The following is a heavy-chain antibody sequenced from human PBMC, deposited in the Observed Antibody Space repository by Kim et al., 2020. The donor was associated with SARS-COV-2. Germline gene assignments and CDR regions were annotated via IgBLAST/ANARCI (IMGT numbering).Heavy chain of an antibody. V-gene: IGHV3-73*01. CDR3: TNYYYGMDV. Sequence: TAYAASVKGRFTISRDDSKNTAYLQMNSLKPEDTAVYYCTNYYYGMDVWGQGTTVTVSS. J-gene: IGHJ6*02. CDR2: T.